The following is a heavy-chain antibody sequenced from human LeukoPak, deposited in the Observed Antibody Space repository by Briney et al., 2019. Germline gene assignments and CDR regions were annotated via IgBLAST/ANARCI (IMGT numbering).Heavy chain of an antibody. V-gene: IGHV1-24*01. CDR1: GYSLSEFS. CDR3: ATRVAYDDIVVLPAAAHFDY. D-gene: IGHD2-2*01. Sequence: ASVKVSSKVSGYSLSEFSMHWVRQAPGKGLEWMGGFDPEDGEIITAQKFQGRVTLTDDASTRTAYMELSSLRSEDTAVYYCATRVAYDDIVVLPAAAHFDYWGLGTLVTVPS. J-gene: IGHJ4*02. CDR2: FDPEDGEI.